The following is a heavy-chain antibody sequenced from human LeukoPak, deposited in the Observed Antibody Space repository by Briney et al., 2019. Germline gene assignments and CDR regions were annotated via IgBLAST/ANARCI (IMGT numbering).Heavy chain of an antibody. CDR1: GGSISSRSYY. J-gene: IGHJ4*02. D-gene: IGHD3-10*01. CDR3: ARNRRGVKNFDY. CDR2: IYYSGST. Sequence: PSEALSLTCTVSGGSISSRSYYWGWIRQPPGKGLEWIGIIYYSGSTYYNPSLKSRVTISVDTSKNQFSLKLSSVTAADTAVYYCARNRRGVKNFDYWGQGTLVTVSS. V-gene: IGHV4-39*01.